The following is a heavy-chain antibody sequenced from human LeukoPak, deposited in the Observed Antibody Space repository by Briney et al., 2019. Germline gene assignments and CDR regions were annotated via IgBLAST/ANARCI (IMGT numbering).Heavy chain of an antibody. CDR1: GYSISSGYY. V-gene: IGHV4-38-2*01. CDR3: ASEGRESTFDY. D-gene: IGHD3-10*01. J-gene: IGHJ4*02. CDR2: IYHSGST. Sequence: ETLSLTCAVSGYSISSGYYWGWIRQPPGKGLEWIGSIYHSGSTYYNPSLKSRVTISVDTSKNQFSLKLSSVTAADTAVYYCASEGRESTFDYWGQGTLVTVSS.